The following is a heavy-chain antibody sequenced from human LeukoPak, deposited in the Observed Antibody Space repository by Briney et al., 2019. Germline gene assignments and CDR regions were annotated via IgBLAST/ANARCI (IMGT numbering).Heavy chain of an antibody. CDR2: ISDSGGSS. J-gene: IGHJ4*02. V-gene: IGHV3-53*01. Sequence: RGSLRLSCAASGFTVSSNYMSWVRQAPGKGLEWVSIISDSGGSSYYADSVQGRFTISRDNSKNTLYLQMNSLRAEDTAIYYCAREVFFQFDNWGQGALVTVSS. CDR3: AREVFFQFDN. CDR1: GFTVSSNY.